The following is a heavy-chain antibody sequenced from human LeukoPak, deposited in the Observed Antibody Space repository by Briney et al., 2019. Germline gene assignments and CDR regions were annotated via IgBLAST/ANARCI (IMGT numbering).Heavy chain of an antibody. Sequence: SETLSLTCTVSGGSISSYYWSWIRQPPGKGLEWIGDIYDSGSTNYNPSLKSRVTISVDTSKNQFSLKLSSVTAADTAVYYCARGGSGYDSFYYYGMDVWGQGTTVTVSS. V-gene: IGHV4-59*01. CDR1: GGSISSYY. CDR2: IYDSGST. D-gene: IGHD5-12*01. CDR3: ARGGSGYDSFYYYGMDV. J-gene: IGHJ6*02.